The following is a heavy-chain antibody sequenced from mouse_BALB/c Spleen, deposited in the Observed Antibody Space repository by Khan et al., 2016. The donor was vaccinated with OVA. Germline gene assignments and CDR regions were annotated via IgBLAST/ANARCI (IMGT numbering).Heavy chain of an antibody. CDR2: ITYSGNT. Sequence: VQLQQSGPSLVKPSQTLSLTCSVTGDSITSGFWNWIRKFPGNKFEYLGYITYSGNTYYNPSLKSRIYITRDTSKSQYYLQLNSVTTEDTATYYCARSYGSWAMDYWGQGTSVTVSS. V-gene: IGHV3-8*02. CDR3: ARSYGSWAMDY. CDR1: GDSITSGF. D-gene: IGHD1-1*01. J-gene: IGHJ4*01.